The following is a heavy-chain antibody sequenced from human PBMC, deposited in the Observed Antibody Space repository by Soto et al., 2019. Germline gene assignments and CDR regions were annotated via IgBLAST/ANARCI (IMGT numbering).Heavy chain of an antibody. CDR2: IYSGGST. Sequence: GGSLRLSCAASGFTVSSNYMSWVRQAPGKGLEWVSVIYSGGSTYYADSVKGRFTISRDNSKNTLYLQMNSLRAEDTAVYYCARGKSYYYGSGRSYYFDYWGQGTLVTVSS. CDR3: ARGKSYYYGSGRSYYFDY. CDR1: GFTVSSNY. D-gene: IGHD3-10*01. V-gene: IGHV3-53*01. J-gene: IGHJ4*02.